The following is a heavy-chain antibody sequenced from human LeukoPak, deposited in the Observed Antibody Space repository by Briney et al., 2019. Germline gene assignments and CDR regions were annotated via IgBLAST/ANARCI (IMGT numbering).Heavy chain of an antibody. V-gene: IGHV1-69*05. Sequence: SVKVSCKASGGTFSSYAISWVRQAPGQGLEWMGGIIPIFGTANYAQKFQGRVTITTDESTSTAYMELSSLRSEDTAVYYCARVRCSGGSCYSGLNWFDPWGQGTLVTVSS. J-gene: IGHJ5*02. CDR1: GGTFSSYA. CDR2: IIPIFGTA. CDR3: ARVRCSGGSCYSGLNWFDP. D-gene: IGHD2-15*01.